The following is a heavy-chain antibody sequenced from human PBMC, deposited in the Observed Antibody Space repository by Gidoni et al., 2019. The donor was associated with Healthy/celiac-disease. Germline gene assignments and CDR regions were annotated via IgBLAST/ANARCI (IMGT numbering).Heavy chain of an antibody. CDR2: ISGSGGST. CDR1: GFTFSSSA. J-gene: IGHJ4*02. D-gene: IGHD6-19*01. Sequence: EVQLLESGGGLVQPGGSLRISCQASGFTFSSSASRWVRQAPGKGLGWVSAISGSGGSTYYADSVKGRFTISRDNSKNTLYLQMNSLRAEDTAVYYCAKDRAGRQWLYLWGQGTLVTVSS. V-gene: IGHV3-23*01. CDR3: AKDRAGRQWLYL.